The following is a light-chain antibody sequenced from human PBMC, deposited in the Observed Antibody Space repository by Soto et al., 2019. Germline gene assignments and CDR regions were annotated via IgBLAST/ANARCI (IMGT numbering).Light chain of an antibody. CDR1: SSDVGNYNL. J-gene: IGLJ2*01. CDR3: CSAGNSPSAVV. V-gene: IGLV2-23*02. CDR2: EVS. Sequence: QSALTQPASVSGSPGRSITISCTGTSSDVGNYNLVSWYQHHPGTAPKLMIYEVSKRPSGVSNRFSGSKSGNTASLTISGLLAEDEADYYCCSAGNSPSAVVFGGGTKLTVL.